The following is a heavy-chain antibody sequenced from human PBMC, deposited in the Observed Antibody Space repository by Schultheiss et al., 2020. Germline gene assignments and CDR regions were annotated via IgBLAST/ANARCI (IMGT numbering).Heavy chain of an antibody. D-gene: IGHD2-2*01. J-gene: IGHJ5*02. CDR1: GGSISSGGYY. CDR3: ARGTNCSSTSCYAGWFDP. CDR2: IYYSGNT. V-gene: IGHV4-31*03. Sequence: SETLSLTCTVSGGSISSGGYYWSWIRQHPGKGLEWIGYIYYSGNTYYNPSLKSRVTISVDTSKNQFSLKLSSVTAADTAVYYCARGTNCSSTSCYAGWFDPWGQGTLVNVSS.